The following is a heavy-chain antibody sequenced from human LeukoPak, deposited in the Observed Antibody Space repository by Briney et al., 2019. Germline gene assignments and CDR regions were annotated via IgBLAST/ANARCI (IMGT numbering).Heavy chain of an antibody. Sequence: SETLSLTCAVSGASFSNYYSTWIRQSPGKGLEWIGELDHTGSTNYNPSLKGRVTISGDTSKNQFSLNLTSVTAADTAVYYCATRLYYYYGMDVWGQGTTLFVSS. CDR1: GASFSNYY. J-gene: IGHJ6*02. CDR2: LDHTGST. CDR3: ATRLYYYYGMDV. V-gene: IGHV4-34*01.